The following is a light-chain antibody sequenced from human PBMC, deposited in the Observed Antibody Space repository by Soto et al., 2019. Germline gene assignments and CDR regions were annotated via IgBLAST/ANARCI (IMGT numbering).Light chain of an antibody. V-gene: IGKV1-33*01. Sequence: DIQMIQSPSSLSASVGDRVTMTCQASQDITTYLHWYQQKSGKAPQLLIHDASNLETGVPSRFSGTGSGTDFSLTISSLQPEDFAIYYCQQSDNLPFTFGGGTRVDIK. CDR1: QDITTY. CDR2: DAS. J-gene: IGKJ4*01. CDR3: QQSDNLPFT.